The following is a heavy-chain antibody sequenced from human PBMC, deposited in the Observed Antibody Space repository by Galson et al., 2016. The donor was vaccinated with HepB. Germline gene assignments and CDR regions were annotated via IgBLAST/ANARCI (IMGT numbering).Heavy chain of an antibody. Sequence: SLRLSCTASTFTFGTYAMSWVRQAPGKGLEWVSLLSASGATTHYADSVKGRFTVSRDISKTTLYLQMNSLRAEDTALYYCARGYASGNFYQWGQGTLVTVSS. J-gene: IGHJ4*02. CDR2: LSASGATT. CDR1: TFTFGTYA. CDR3: ARGYASGNFYQ. V-gene: IGHV3-23*01. D-gene: IGHD3-10*01.